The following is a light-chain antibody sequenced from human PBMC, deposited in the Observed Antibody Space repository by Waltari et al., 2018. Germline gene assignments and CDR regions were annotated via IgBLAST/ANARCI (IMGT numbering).Light chain of an antibody. CDR2: AAS. CDR1: QSISSY. J-gene: IGKJ3*01. V-gene: IGKV1-39*01. CDR3: QQSYTTQFT. Sequence: DIQMTQSPSSVSASVGARVTSTCRASQSISSYLNWYQQQPGKAPKLLIYAASSLPSGVPSRFSGSGSGTDFTLTISSLQPEDFATYYCQQSYTTQFTFGPGTKVDIK.